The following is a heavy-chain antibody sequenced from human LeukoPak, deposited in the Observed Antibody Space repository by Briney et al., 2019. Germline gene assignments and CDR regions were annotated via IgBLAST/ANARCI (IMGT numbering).Heavy chain of an antibody. CDR3: ARRMTTVVTSLDS. CDR1: GYDFSSYG. CDR2: ISVYNGKT. Sequence: RGASVTVSCKASGYDFSSYGISWVRQAPGQGLQWMGWISVYNGKTNYGPLQGRVTMTTDTSTGTAYMELRNLRSEDTAIYYCARRMTTVVTSLDSWGQGTLVTVSS. V-gene: IGHV1-18*01. D-gene: IGHD4-23*01. J-gene: IGHJ4*02.